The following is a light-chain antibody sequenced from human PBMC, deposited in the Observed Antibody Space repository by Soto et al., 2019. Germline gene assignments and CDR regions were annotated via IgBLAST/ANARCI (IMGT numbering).Light chain of an antibody. CDR3: YSWSSNSDTHYV. CDR2: DVN. CDR1: SSDIGASNY. V-gene: IGLV2-14*03. J-gene: IGLJ1*01. Sequence: QSVLTQPASVSGSPGQSITISCTGTSSDIGASNYVSWYQQHPGQAPKLMISDVNNRPSGISDRFSGSKSGNTACLTISGLQAEDGADYYCYSWSSNSDTHYVFGTGTKLTVL.